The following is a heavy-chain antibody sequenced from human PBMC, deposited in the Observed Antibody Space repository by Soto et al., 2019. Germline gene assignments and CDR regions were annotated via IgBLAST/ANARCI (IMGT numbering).Heavy chain of an antibody. J-gene: IGHJ6*03. CDR3: ARQGDKTTVTTLGGYYYMDV. D-gene: IGHD4-17*01. Sequence: SETLSLTCTVSGGSISSYYWSWIRQPPGKGLEWIGYIYYSGSTNYNPSLKSRVTISVDTSKNQFSLKLSSVTAADTAVYYCARQGDKTTVTTLGGYYYMDVWGKGTTVTVSS. V-gene: IGHV4-59*08. CDR1: GGSISSYY. CDR2: IYYSGST.